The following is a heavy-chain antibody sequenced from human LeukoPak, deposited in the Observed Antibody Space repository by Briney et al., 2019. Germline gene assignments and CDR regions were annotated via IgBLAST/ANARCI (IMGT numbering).Heavy chain of an antibody. CDR3: ARVVLRYFDWLSRYFDS. CDR2: ISAYNGNT. V-gene: IGHV1-18*04. CDR1: GYTFTSYG. D-gene: IGHD3-9*01. J-gene: IGHJ4*02. Sequence: ASVKVSCKASGYTFTSYGISWVRQAPGQGLEWMGWISAYNGNTNYAQKLQGRVTMTTDTSTSTAYMELRSLRSDDTAVYYCARVVLRYFDWLSRYFDSWGQGTLVTVSS.